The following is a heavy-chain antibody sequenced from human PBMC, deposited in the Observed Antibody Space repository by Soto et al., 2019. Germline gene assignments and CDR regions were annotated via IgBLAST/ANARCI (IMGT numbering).Heavy chain of an antibody. V-gene: IGHV1-46*01. Sequence: ASVKVSCKASGYTFTSYYMHWVRQAPGQGLEWMGIINPSGGSISSGQKFQGRVTMTKDTSTSTVYMELSSLRSEDTAVYYCARASIVGATWYYYGMDVWGQGTTVTVSS. D-gene: IGHD1-26*01. CDR2: INPSGGSI. CDR3: ARASIVGATWYYYGMDV. CDR1: GYTFTSYY. J-gene: IGHJ6*02.